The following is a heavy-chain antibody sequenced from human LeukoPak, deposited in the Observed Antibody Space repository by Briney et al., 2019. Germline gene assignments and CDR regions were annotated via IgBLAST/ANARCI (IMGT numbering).Heavy chain of an antibody. CDR2: INPSGGST. CDR1: GYTFTSYY. J-gene: IGHJ4*02. Sequence: ASVKVSCKASGYTFTSYYMHWVRQAPGQGREWMGIINPSGGSTSYAQKFQGRVTMTRDMSTSTVYMELSRLRSDDTAVYYCARVAKLILTGYYSNFDYWGQGTLVTVSS. CDR3: ARVAKLILTGYYSNFDY. V-gene: IGHV1-46*01. D-gene: IGHD3-9*01.